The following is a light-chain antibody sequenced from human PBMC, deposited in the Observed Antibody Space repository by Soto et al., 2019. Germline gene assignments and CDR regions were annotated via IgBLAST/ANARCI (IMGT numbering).Light chain of an antibody. CDR3: LQYSSRPLT. J-gene: IGKJ4*01. CDR2: VAS. V-gene: IGKV1-16*01. Sequence: DIQLTQSPASLSASLGDRVIITCRASHDIGTSLTWFKQRPGKAPRSLISVASRLQPGVSSTFTTGGSASEFTLTISSLQPEDVAAYFRLQYSSRPLTFGGGTRLQIK. CDR1: HDIGTS.